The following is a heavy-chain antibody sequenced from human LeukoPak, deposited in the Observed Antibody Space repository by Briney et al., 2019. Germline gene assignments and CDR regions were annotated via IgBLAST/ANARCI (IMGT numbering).Heavy chain of an antibody. V-gene: IGHV3-9*01. CDR2: ISWNSGNI. CDR1: GFTFDDYT. Sequence: GGSLRLSCAASGFTFDDYTMHWVRQVPGKGLEWVSRISWNSGNIGYADSVKGRFTISRDNAKNSIYLQMHTLKPEDTALYYCAKGEPTDWYFDLWGRGTLVTVSS. CDR3: AKGEPTDWYFDL. J-gene: IGHJ2*01.